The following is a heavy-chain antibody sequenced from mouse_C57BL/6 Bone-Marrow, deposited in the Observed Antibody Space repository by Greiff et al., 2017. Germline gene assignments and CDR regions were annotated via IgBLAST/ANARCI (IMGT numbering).Heavy chain of an antibody. D-gene: IGHD2-2*01. CDR1: GYTFTSYW. CDR3: ARGVYYGSPYYFDY. J-gene: IGHJ2*01. V-gene: IGHV1-52*01. Sequence: VQLQQSGPELVKPGASVKLSCKASGYTFTSYWMHWVKQRPIQGLEWIGNIDPSDSETHYNQKFKDKATLTVDKSSSTAYMQLSSLTSEDSAVYYCARGVYYGSPYYFDYWGQGTTLTVSS. CDR2: IDPSDSET.